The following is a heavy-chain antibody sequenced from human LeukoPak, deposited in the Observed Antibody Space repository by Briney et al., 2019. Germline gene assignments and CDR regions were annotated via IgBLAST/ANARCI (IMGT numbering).Heavy chain of an antibody. CDR3: AKVEQWLVSYYYGMDV. V-gene: IGHV3-23*01. Sequence: GGSLRLSCAASGFTFSSYAMSWVRQAPGKGLEWVSAISGSGGSTYYADSVKGRFTISRDNSKNTLYLQMNNLRAEDTAVYYCAKVEQWLVSYYYGMDVWGQGTTVTVSS. CDR2: ISGSGGST. CDR1: GFTFSSYA. J-gene: IGHJ6*02. D-gene: IGHD6-19*01.